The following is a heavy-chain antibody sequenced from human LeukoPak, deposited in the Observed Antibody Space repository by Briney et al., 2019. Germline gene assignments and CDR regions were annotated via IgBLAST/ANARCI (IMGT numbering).Heavy chain of an antibody. CDR3: ARDSSGWYHWFDS. Sequence: ASVKVSCKASGYTFTSYYMHWVRQAPGQGLEWMGIINPSGGSTSYAQKFQGRVTMTRDMSTSTVYMELSSLRSEDTAVYYCARDSSGWYHWFDSWGQGTLVTVSS. D-gene: IGHD6-19*01. CDR1: GYTFTSYY. V-gene: IGHV1-46*01. J-gene: IGHJ5*01. CDR2: INPSGGST.